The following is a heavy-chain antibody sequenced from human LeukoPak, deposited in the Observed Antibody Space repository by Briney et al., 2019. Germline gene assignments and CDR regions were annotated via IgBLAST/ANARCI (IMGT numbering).Heavy chain of an antibody. CDR2: IIPIFGTA. CDR3: ASRYCSSTSCYPYYYYYMDV. J-gene: IGHJ6*03. CDR1: GGTFSSYA. V-gene: IGHV1-69*05. D-gene: IGHD2-2*01. Sequence: ASVKVSCTASGGTFSSYAISWVRQAPGQGLEWMGGIIPIFGTANYAQKFQRRVTITTDESTSTAYMELSSLRSEDTAVYYCASRYCSSTSCYPYYYYYMDVWGKGTTVTVSS.